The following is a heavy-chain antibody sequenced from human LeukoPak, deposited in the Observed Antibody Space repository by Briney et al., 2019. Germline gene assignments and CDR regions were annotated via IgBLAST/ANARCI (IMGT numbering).Heavy chain of an antibody. Sequence: GGSLRLSCAASGFTFSSYWMHWVRQAPGKGLVWVSRINSDGSSTSYADSVKGRFTISRDNAKNTLYLQMNSLRAEDTAVYYCARDIATWDGSYFFDYWGQGTLVTVSS. D-gene: IGHD1-26*01. CDR3: ARDIATWDGSYFFDY. J-gene: IGHJ4*02. V-gene: IGHV3-74*01. CDR2: INSDGSST. CDR1: GFTFSSYW.